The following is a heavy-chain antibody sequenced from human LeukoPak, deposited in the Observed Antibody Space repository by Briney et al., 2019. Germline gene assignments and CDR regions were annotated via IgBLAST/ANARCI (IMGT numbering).Heavy chain of an antibody. V-gene: IGHV4-59*12. J-gene: IGHJ4*02. CDR2: IYYSGST. Sequence: PSETLSLTCTVSGGSISSYYWSWIRQPPGKGLEWIGYIYYSGSTNYNPSLKSRVTISVDTSKNQFSLKLSSVTAADTAVYYCARDRVFSGFDYWGQGTLVTVSS. CDR1: GGSISSYY. D-gene: IGHD3-10*01. CDR3: ARDRVFSGFDY.